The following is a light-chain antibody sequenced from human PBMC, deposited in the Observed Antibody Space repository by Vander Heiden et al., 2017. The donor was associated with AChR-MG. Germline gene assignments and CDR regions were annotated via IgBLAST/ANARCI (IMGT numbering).Light chain of an antibody. CDR3: QQYNSYSLT. CDR2: DAS. CDR1: QSLSSW. J-gene: IGKJ4*01. V-gene: IGKV1-5*01. Sequence: DIQLTQSPSTLSASVGDRVTITCRASQSLSSWLAWYQQKPGKAPKLLIYDASSVESGVPSRFSGSGSGTEFTLTISSLQPDDFATDYCQQYNSYSLTFGGGTKVEIK.